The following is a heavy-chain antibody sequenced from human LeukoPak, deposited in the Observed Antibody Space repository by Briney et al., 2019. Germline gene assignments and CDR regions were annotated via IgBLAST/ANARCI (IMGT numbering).Heavy chain of an antibody. J-gene: IGHJ4*02. CDR3: AREEVRGVIITSYYFDY. V-gene: IGHV3-21*01. CDR2: ISSSSSYI. D-gene: IGHD3-10*01. CDR1: GFTFSSYS. Sequence: GGSLRLSCAASGFTFSSYSMNWVRQAPGKGLEWVSSISSSSSYIYYADSVKVRFTISRDNAKNSLYLQMNSLRAEDTAVYYCAREEVRGVIITSYYFDYWGQGTLVTVSS.